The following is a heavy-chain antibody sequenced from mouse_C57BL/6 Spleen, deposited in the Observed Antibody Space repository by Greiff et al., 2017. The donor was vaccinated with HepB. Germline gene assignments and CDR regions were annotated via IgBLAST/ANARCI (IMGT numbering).Heavy chain of an antibody. J-gene: IGHJ1*03. CDR1: GYTFTSYS. Sequence: QVQLQQSGAELARPGASVKMSCKASGYTFTSYSMHWVKQRPGQGLEWIGYINPCSGYTKYNQKFKDKATLTADKSSSTAYMQLSSLTSEDSEDYDCERKGNYDGSSDGYFDVWGTGTTVTVSS. CDR3: ERKGNYDGSSDGYFDV. V-gene: IGHV1-4*01. D-gene: IGHD1-1*01. CDR2: INPCSGYT.